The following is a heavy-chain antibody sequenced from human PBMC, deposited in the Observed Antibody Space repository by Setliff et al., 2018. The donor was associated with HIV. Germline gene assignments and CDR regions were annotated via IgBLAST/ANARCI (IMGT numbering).Heavy chain of an antibody. V-gene: IGHV1-46*01. CDR2: INPSGGST. J-gene: IGHJ2*01. CDR3: ARGYGGNSLYWYFDL. D-gene: IGHD4-17*01. CDR1: GYTFTSYY. Sequence: ASVKVSCKASGYTFTSYYVHWVRQAPGQGLEWMGIINPSGGSTSYARKFQGRVTMTRDTSTSTVYMELSSLRSEDTAVYYCARGYGGNSLYWYFDLWGRGTLVTVSS.